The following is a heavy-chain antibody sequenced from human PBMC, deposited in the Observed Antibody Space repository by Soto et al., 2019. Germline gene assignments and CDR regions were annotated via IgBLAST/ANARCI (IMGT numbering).Heavy chain of an antibody. J-gene: IGHJ4*02. V-gene: IGHV4-30-4*01. CDR1: GGSISSGDYY. CDR2: IYYSRST. Sequence: QVQLQESGPGLVKPSQTLSLTCTVSGGSISSGDYYWSWIRQPPGKGLEWIGYIYYSRSTYYNPSLKSRVTISVDTSKNQCSRKLSSVTAADTAVYYCARAQGSGFLVSWGQGTLVTVSS. CDR3: ARAQGSGFLVS. D-gene: IGHD3-10*01.